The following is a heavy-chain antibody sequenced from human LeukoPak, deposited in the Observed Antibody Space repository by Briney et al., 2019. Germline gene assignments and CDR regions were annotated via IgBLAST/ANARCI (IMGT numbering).Heavy chain of an antibody. V-gene: IGHV4-39*01. CDR1: GGSISSSTYY. D-gene: IGHD3-10*01. Sequence: PSETQSLTCTVSGGSISSSTYYWGWIREPPGKGLEWIGSINYSGSTYYNPSLKSRVTILVDTSKNQFFLKLSSVTAADTAVYYCARQWFFWGQGTLVTVSS. J-gene: IGHJ4*02. CDR3: ARQWFF. CDR2: INYSGST.